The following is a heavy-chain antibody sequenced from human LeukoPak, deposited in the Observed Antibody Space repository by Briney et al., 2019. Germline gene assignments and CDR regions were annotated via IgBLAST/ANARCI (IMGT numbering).Heavy chain of an antibody. CDR2: INQHAGEK. V-gene: IGHV3-7*01. Sequence: GGSLRLSCAASGFTFSTYWMTWVRQAPGKGLEWVATINQHAGEKYYVDSVKGRFTISRDNAKDSLNLQMDSLRAEDTAVYFCARDGGHYGDLDYWGQGTLVTVSS. CDR3: ARDGGHYGDLDY. D-gene: IGHD4-17*01. J-gene: IGHJ4*02. CDR1: GFTFSTYW.